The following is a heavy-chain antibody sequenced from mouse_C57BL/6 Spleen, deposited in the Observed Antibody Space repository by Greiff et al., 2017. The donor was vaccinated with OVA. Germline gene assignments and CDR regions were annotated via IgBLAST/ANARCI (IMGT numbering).Heavy chain of an antibody. V-gene: IGHV1-9*01. CDR3: ARRSHYYGNYLDY. Sequence: QVQLQQSGAELMKPGASVKLSCKATGYTFTGYWIEWVKQRPGHGLEWIGEILPGSGSTNYHEKFKGKATFTSATSSNTAYMQLISLTTEDSAIYYCARRSHYYGNYLDYWGQGTTLTVSS. D-gene: IGHD1-1*01. CDR2: ILPGSGST. J-gene: IGHJ2*01. CDR1: GYTFTGYW.